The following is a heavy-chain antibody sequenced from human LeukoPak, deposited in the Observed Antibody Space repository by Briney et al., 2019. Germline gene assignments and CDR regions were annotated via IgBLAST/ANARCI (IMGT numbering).Heavy chain of an antibody. V-gene: IGHV3-30*18. CDR3: AKDRYSYAFEYSDS. Sequence: GGSLRLSCAASGFTFSSYGMHWVRQAPGKGLEWVAVISNDGSKKYCADSVKGRFTISRDNSKNTLSLQVSSLRAEDTAVYYCAKDRYSYAFEYSDSWGQGTLVTVSS. J-gene: IGHJ4*02. CDR1: GFTFSSYG. CDR2: ISNDGSKK. D-gene: IGHD5-18*01.